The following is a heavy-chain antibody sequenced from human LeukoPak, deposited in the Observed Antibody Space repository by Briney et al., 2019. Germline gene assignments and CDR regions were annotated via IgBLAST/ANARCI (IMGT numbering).Heavy chain of an antibody. Sequence: ASVKVSCKVXGXXXTXLSMHWVRQAPGKGLEWMGGFDPEDGETIYAQKFQGRVTMTTDTSTSTAYMELRSLRSDDTAVYYCARALSGTGFDYWGQGTLVTVSS. CDR2: FDPEDGET. J-gene: IGHJ4*02. V-gene: IGHV1-24*01. D-gene: IGHD3-10*01. CDR1: GXXXTXLS. CDR3: ARALSGTGFDY.